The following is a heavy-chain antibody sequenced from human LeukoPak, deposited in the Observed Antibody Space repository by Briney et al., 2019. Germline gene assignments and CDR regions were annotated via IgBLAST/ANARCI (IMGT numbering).Heavy chain of an antibody. D-gene: IGHD3-16*01. J-gene: IGHJ4*02. CDR3: AREITGELCLDY. Sequence: GGSLGLSCAASGFTFSSYWMNWVRQAPGKGLEWVANIKQDGSEKYYVDSVKGRFTISRDNAKNSLYLQMNSLRAEDTAVYYCAREITGELCLDYWGQGTLVTVSS. CDR1: GFTFSSYW. CDR2: IKQDGSEK. V-gene: IGHV3-7*01.